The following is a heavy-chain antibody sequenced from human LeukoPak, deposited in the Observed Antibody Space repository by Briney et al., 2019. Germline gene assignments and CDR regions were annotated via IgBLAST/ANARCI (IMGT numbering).Heavy chain of an antibody. CDR1: GYTFIHHF. J-gene: IGHJ4*02. CDR3: ARGTYLRSFDH. CDR2: INPSSGST. V-gene: IGHV1-46*01. Sequence: ASVKVSCKASGYTFIHHFIHWLRQAPGQGPEWMGVINPSSGSTTYARDFQGNVTMTGDTSTNTVYMELRSLRSADTAICYCARGTYLRSFDHWGQGTPVTVSS. D-gene: IGHD1/OR15-1a*01.